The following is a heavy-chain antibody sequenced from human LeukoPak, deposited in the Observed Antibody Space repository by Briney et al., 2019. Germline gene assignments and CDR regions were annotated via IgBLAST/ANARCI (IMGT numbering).Heavy chain of an antibody. CDR1: GGSISNYYW. J-gene: IGHJ6*03. CDR3: ARMNFGMEWAPPYDYYYYMDV. V-gene: IGHV2-70*11. Sequence: TLSLTCTVSGGSISNYYWNWIRQPPGKALEWLARIDWDDDKYYSTSLKTRLTISKDTSKNQVVLTMTNMDPVDTATYYCARMNFGMEWAPPYDYYYYMDVWGKGTTVTVSS. CDR2: IDWDDDK. D-gene: IGHD3-3*01.